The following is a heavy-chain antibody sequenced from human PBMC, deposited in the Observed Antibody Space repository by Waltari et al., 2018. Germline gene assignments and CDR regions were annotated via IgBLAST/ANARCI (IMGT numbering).Heavy chain of an antibody. V-gene: IGHV1-69*10. D-gene: IGHD1-26*01. Sequence: VQLVQSGAAVKKPGSSVKVSCKASGCTFSSYAISWVGQAVGQGREWMGGIIAMSGIANDAQKVKGRVTITADKSTSIAYSELISLRSEDTAVYYCARDLDGVSYDGWGQGTLV. CDR2: IIAMSGIA. CDR1: GCTFSSYA. CDR3: ARDLDGVSYDG. J-gene: IGHJ4*02.